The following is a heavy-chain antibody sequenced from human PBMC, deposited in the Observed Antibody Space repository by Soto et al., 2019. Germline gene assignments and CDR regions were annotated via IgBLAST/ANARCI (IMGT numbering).Heavy chain of an antibody. D-gene: IGHD1-1*01. V-gene: IGHV3-11*01. Sequence: SLSHSCSPPEVPFSDYSMSWILQTPGKGLERVSCISGSGTTTYYADSVKGRFTISRDNAKNSLYLQMNSLRAEDTAWDDCARARRPDASAARYYLDPWGHET. CDR1: EVPFSDYS. CDR3: ARARRPDASAARYYLDP. CDR2: ISGSGTTT. J-gene: IGHJ6*01.